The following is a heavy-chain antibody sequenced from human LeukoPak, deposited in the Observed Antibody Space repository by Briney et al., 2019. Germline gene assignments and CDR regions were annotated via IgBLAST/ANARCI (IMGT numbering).Heavy chain of an antibody. V-gene: IGHV3-11*01. D-gene: IGHD1-26*01. Sequence: GGSLRLSCAASGFIFSDYYMTWIRQVPGKGLEWVSSISGRAITIYYADSVKGRFTISRDSAKNSLFLQMNNLRADDTAVYYCARDRGIVGAPQFWGQGTMVTVSS. CDR1: GFIFSDYY. J-gene: IGHJ3*01. CDR3: ARDRGIVGAPQF. CDR2: ISGRAITI.